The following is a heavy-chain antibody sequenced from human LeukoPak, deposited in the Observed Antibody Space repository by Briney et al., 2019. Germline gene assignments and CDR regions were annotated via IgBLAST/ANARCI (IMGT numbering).Heavy chain of an antibody. CDR1: GFTFSSYA. CDR2: IRKITTTT. J-gene: IGHJ4*02. CDR3: TRDPEALDY. V-gene: IGHV3-48*02. Sequence: PGGSLRLSCTASGFTFSSYAMSWVRQAPGKGLEWISYIRKITTTTYYADSVRGRFASSRDNAKNAVYLQMNSLRDDDTAVYYCTRDPEALDYWGQGTLVTVSS.